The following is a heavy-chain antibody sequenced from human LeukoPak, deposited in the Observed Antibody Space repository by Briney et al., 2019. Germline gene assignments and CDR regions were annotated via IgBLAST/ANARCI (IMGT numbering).Heavy chain of an antibody. CDR1: GFTVGSNY. J-gene: IGHJ3*02. Sequence: NPGGSLRLSCAASGFTVGSNYMSWVRQAPGKGLEWVSVIYSGGSTYYADSVKGRFTISRHNSKNTLYLQINSLRAEDTAVYYCARQPIYGDYADAFDIWGQGTMVTVSS. V-gene: IGHV3-53*04. CDR2: IYSGGST. D-gene: IGHD4-17*01. CDR3: ARQPIYGDYADAFDI.